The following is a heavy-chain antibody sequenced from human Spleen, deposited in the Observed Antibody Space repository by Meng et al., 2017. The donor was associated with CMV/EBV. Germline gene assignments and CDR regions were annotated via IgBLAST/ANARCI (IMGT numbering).Heavy chain of an antibody. CDR1: GFTFDDYA. CDR3: AKRSGFWSGAFDY. J-gene: IGHJ4*02. Sequence: SLKISCAASGFTFDDYAMHWVRQAPGKGLEWVSGISWNSGSIGYADSVKGRFTISRDNAKNSLYLQMNSLRAEDTAVYYCAKRSGFWSGAFDYWGQGTLVTVSS. V-gene: IGHV3-9*01. D-gene: IGHD3-3*01. CDR2: ISWNSGSI.